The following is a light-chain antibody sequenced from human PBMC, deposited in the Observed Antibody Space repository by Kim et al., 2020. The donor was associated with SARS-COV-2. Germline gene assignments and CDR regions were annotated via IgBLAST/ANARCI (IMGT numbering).Light chain of an antibody. CDR1: QSVSSGH. CDR2: GTS. Sequence: EIVLTQSPGTLSLSPGERATFSCRASQSVSSGHLAWYQQKPGQAPRLLIYGTSSRATGIPDRFSGSGSGTDFTLTISRLEPEDFAVYYCQQYRGSLWTFGQGTKVDIK. V-gene: IGKV3-20*01. J-gene: IGKJ1*01. CDR3: QQYRGSLWT.